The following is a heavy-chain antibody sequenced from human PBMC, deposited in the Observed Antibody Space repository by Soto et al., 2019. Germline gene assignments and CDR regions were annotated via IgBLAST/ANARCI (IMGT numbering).Heavy chain of an antibody. D-gene: IGHD2-21*02. Sequence: SETLSLTCTVSGGSISSYYWSWIRQPPGKGLEWIGYIYYSGSTNYNPSLKSRVTISVDTSKNQFSLKLSSVTAADTAVYYCARLGGDFNSYAFDIWGQGTMVTVSS. CDR1: GGSISSYY. CDR2: IYYSGST. J-gene: IGHJ3*02. V-gene: IGHV4-59*08. CDR3: ARLGGDFNSYAFDI.